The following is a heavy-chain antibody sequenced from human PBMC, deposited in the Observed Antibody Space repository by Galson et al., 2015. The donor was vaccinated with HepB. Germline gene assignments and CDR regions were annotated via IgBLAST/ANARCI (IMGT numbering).Heavy chain of an antibody. CDR3: AREGIHGDFGGGFDY. V-gene: IGHV4-59*01. Sequence: SETLSLTCTVSGGSISTYYWSWIRQPPGKGLEWIGYVFYTGSTNYNPSLKSRVTISVDTSKNQFSLKVASVTAADTAVYYCAREGIHGDFGGGFDYWGQGALVTVSS. J-gene: IGHJ4*02. CDR2: VFYTGST. CDR1: GGSISTYY. D-gene: IGHD4-17*01.